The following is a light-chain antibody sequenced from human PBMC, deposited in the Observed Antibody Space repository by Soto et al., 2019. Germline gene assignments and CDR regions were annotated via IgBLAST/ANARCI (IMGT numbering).Light chain of an antibody. V-gene: IGKV1-39*01. CDR1: QSISSY. CDR3: QQSSTIPRT. Sequence: DIQMTQSPSSLSASVGDRVTITCRASQSISSYLNWYQQKPGKAPKLLVYAASTLQGGVPSRFSGSGSGTDFRLTISSLQPDDFATYYCQQSSTIPRTFGQGTKVDLK. J-gene: IGKJ1*01. CDR2: AAS.